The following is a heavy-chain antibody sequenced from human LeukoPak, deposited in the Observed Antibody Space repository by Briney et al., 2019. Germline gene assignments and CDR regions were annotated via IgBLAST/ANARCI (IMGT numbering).Heavy chain of an antibody. Sequence: SGPALVKPTRTLTLTCTFSGFSLSTSGMCVSWIRQPPGKALEWLARIDWDDDKYHSTSLKTRLTISKDTSKNQVVLTMTNMDPVDTATYYCARTGIAVAGTVGDYYFDYWGQGTLVTVSS. CDR2: IDWDDDK. V-gene: IGHV2-70*11. CDR3: ARTGIAVAGTVGDYYFDY. D-gene: IGHD6-19*01. J-gene: IGHJ4*02. CDR1: GFSLSTSGMC.